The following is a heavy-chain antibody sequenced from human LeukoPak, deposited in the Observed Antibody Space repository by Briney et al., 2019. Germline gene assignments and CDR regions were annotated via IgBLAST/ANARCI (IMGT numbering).Heavy chain of an antibody. CDR2: IYYSGST. V-gene: IGHV4-39*07. D-gene: IGHD3-9*01. CDR3: ARGYFAWYFDL. J-gene: IGHJ2*01. Sequence: KTSETLSLTCTVSGGSISSSSYYWGWIRQPPGKGLEWIGSIYYSGSTYYNPSLKSRVTISVDTSKNQFSLKLSSVTAADTAVYYCARGYFAWYFDLWGRGTLVTVSS. CDR1: GGSISSSSYY.